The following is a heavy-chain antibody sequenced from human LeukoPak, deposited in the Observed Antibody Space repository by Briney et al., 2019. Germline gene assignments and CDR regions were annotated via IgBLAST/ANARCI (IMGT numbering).Heavy chain of an antibody. V-gene: IGHV3-9*01. J-gene: IGHJ4*02. CDR3: AKGASIAVAGTPDY. D-gene: IGHD6-19*01. CDR2: ISWNSGSI. CDR1: GFTFDDYA. Sequence: GGSLRLSCAVSGFTFDDYAMHWVRQAPGKGLEWVSGISWNSGSIDYADSVKGRFTISRDNAKNSLYLQMNSLRAEDTALYYCAKGASIAVAGTPDYWGQGTLVTVSS.